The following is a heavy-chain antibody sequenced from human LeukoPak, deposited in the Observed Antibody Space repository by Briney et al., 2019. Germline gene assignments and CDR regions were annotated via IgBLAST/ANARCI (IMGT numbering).Heavy chain of an antibody. CDR3: ARRGFGLPCDY. CDR2: MNPNSGNT. J-gene: IGHJ4*02. D-gene: IGHD3/OR15-3a*01. Sequence: ASVRVSCKASGYTFTSYDINWVRQATGQGLEWMGWMNPNSGNTGCAQKFQGRVTMTRNTSISTVYMELSSLRSEDTAVYYCARRGFGLPCDYWGQGTLVTVSS. CDR1: GYTFTSYD. V-gene: IGHV1-8*01.